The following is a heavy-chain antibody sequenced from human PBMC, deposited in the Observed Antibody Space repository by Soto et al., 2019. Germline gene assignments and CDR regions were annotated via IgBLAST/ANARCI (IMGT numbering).Heavy chain of an antibody. V-gene: IGHV4-59*08. CDR1: DVSISNYF. J-gene: IGHJ4*02. D-gene: IGHD1-26*01. CDR3: AGDVRVGSYRFDY. Sequence: PSETLTLTCTVSDVSISNYFLSWLRQPPGKGLEWIGYIYDSGSTLYNPSLKSRVTISVDRPNNQFSLKLSSVTAADTAIYYCAGDVRVGSYRFDYWRQGALVT. CDR2: IYDSGST.